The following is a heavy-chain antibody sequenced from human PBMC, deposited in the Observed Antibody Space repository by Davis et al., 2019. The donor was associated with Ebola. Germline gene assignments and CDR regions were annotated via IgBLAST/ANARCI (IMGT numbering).Heavy chain of an antibody. CDR2: ISSSGSTI. Sequence: GESLKISCAASGFTFSAYSMNWVRQAPGKGLEWVSYISSSGSTIYYADSVKGRFTISRDNAKNTVYLQMNSLRAEDTAVYYCARDRMGASTFDYWGQGALVTVSS. CDR1: GFTFSAYS. D-gene: IGHD3-16*01. CDR3: ARDRMGASTFDY. V-gene: IGHV3-48*04. J-gene: IGHJ4*02.